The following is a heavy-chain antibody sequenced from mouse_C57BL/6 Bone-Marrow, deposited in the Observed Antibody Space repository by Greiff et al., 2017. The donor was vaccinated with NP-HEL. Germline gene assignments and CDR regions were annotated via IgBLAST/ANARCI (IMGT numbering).Heavy chain of an antibody. CDR2: IYPGSGST. J-gene: IGHJ4*01. D-gene: IGHD3-3*01. CDR1: GYTFTSYW. CDR3: ARGWVYYAMDY. Sequence: VQLQQPGAELVKPGASVKMSCKASGYTFTSYWITWVKQRPGQGLEWIGDIYPGSGSTNYNEKFKSKATLTVDTSSSTSYMQLSSRTSEDSAVYYCARGWVYYAMDYWGQGTSVTVSS. V-gene: IGHV1-55*01.